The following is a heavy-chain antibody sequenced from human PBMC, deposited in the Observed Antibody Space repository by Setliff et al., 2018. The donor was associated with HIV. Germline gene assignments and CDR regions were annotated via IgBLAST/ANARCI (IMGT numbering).Heavy chain of an antibody. J-gene: IGHJ4*02. CDR2: IYYSGSI. D-gene: IGHD4-17*01. V-gene: IGHV4-28*05. CDR3: AKKGNGDYHFDY. CDR1: RASIRSDNW. Sequence: SETLSLTCVVSRASIRSDNWWGWIRQSPGKGLEWIGYIYYSGSIYYNPSLKSRVTMSVDTSKNQFSLKLSSVTAVDTAVYYCAKKGNGDYHFDYWGQGTLVTVSS.